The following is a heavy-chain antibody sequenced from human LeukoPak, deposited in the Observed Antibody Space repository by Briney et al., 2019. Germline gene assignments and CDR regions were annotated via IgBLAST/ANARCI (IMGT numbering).Heavy chain of an antibody. J-gene: IGHJ4*02. CDR2: IYYSGST. Sequence: SETLSLTCTVSGGSINSYYWSWIRQPPGKGLEWIGYIYYSGSTNYNPSLKSRVTISVDTSENQFSLKLSSVTAADTAVYYCARVSPSLYDSSGYYNDYWGQGTLVTVSS. CDR1: GGSINSYY. V-gene: IGHV4-59*12. D-gene: IGHD3-22*01. CDR3: ARVSPSLYDSSGYYNDY.